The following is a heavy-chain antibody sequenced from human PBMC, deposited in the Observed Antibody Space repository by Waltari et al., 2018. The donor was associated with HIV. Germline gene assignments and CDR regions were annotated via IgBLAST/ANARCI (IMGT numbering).Heavy chain of an antibody. J-gene: IGHJ6*02. Sequence: GGLVQPGRSLRLSCAASGFSFSRFAMTWVRQAPGKGLEWVSAIGGSGEYTYYADSVKGRFTISRDNSRKTVYLQMNNLRAEDTALYYCAKGGPYVLDFWSLDVWGQGTAVTVSS. V-gene: IGHV3-23*01. D-gene: IGHD3-3*01. CDR3: AKGGPYVLDFWSLDV. CDR2: IGGSGEYT. CDR1: GFSFSRFA.